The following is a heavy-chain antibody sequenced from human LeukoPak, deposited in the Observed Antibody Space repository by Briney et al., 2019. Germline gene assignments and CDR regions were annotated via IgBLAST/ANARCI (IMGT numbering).Heavy chain of an antibody. D-gene: IGHD6-6*01. Sequence: GGSLRLSCAASGFTFSNYGMHWVRQAPGKGLEWVSRIERDGSSTRYADPVKGRFLMSRDNAKNTVDLQMNSLRAEDTAVYYCARAAYSSSPDYWGQGALVTVSS. J-gene: IGHJ4*02. CDR3: ARAAYSSSPDY. CDR1: GFTFSNYG. CDR2: IERDGSST. V-gene: IGHV3-74*01.